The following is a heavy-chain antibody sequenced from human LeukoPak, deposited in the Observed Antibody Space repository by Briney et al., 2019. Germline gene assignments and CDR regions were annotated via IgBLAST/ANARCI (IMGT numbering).Heavy chain of an antibody. Sequence: SVKVSCKASGGTFSSYAISWVRQAPGQGPEWMGGIIPIFGTANYAQKFQGRVTITADESTSTAYMELSSLRSEDTAVYYCAREIFGVGDHDYWGQGTLVTVSS. V-gene: IGHV1-69*13. CDR3: AREIFGVGDHDY. CDR2: IIPIFGTA. CDR1: GGTFSSYA. J-gene: IGHJ4*02. D-gene: IGHD3-3*01.